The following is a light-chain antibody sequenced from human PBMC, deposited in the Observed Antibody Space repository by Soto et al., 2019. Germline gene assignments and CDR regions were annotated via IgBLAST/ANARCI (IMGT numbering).Light chain of an antibody. CDR3: QQYGSSLTWK. J-gene: IGKJ1*01. CDR2: GAS. Sequence: DIVLTQSPCTLSLSQWERATLSFIASQSVSSNYLAWYQQKPGQAPRLLIYGASSRATGIPDRFSGSGSGTDFTLTISRLEPEDFAVYYCQQYGSSLTWKFGQGTKVDIK. V-gene: IGKV3-20*01. CDR1: QSVSSNY.